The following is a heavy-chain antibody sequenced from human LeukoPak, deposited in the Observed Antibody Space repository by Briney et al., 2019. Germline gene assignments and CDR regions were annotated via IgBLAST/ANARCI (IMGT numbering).Heavy chain of an antibody. Sequence: ASVTVSCTASGYAFTSYGISWVRQAPGQGLEWMGWISAYNGNTNYAQKLQGRVTMTTDTSTSTAYMELRSLRSDDTAVYYCARDPSARRIAVAGTGAWFDYWGQGTLVTVSS. CDR1: GYAFTSYG. J-gene: IGHJ4*02. D-gene: IGHD6-19*01. CDR2: ISAYNGNT. V-gene: IGHV1-18*01. CDR3: ARDPSARRIAVAGTGAWFDY.